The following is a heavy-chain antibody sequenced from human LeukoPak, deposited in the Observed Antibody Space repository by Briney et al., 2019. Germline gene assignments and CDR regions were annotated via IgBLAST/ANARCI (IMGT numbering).Heavy chain of an antibody. Sequence: PGGSLRLSCAASGFTFSGHWMDWVRQAPGKGLVWVARINPDGSGRHYADFVEGRFTISRDNAKNTVFLQMNSLRAEDTAVYYCVRDGGVSGYDLLDYWGQGTLVTVSS. CDR3: VRDGGVSGYDLLDY. V-gene: IGHV3-74*01. D-gene: IGHD5-12*01. CDR2: INPDGSGR. J-gene: IGHJ4*02. CDR1: GFTFSGHW.